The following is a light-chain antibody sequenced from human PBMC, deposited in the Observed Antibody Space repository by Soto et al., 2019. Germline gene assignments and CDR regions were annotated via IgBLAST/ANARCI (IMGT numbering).Light chain of an antibody. CDR1: QSISGW. V-gene: IGKV1-5*01. Sequence: DIQMTQSPSTLSASVGDRVTITCRASQSISGWLAWYQQKPGRAPKLLIYDASNLESGVPSRFSGSGSGTEFTLPISSLQPDDFATYYCQQYDSFSLTFGGGTTVEIK. CDR2: DAS. J-gene: IGKJ4*01. CDR3: QQYDSFSLT.